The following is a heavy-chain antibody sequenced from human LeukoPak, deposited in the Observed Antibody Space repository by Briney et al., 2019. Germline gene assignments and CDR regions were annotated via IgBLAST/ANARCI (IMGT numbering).Heavy chain of an antibody. Sequence: PSETLSLTCTVSGGSISIYYWNWIRQPAGKGLEWIGRIFTSGITNYNPSLKSRVTMSVDTSKNQFSLNLSSVIAADTAIYYCARETSGTYYNPLGYMDVWGKGATVTVSS. J-gene: IGHJ6*03. CDR2: IFTSGIT. V-gene: IGHV4-4*07. CDR1: GGSISIYY. D-gene: IGHD3-10*01. CDR3: ARETSGTYYNPLGYMDV.